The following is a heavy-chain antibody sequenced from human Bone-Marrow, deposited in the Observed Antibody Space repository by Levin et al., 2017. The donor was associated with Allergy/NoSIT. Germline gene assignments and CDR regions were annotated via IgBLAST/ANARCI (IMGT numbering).Heavy chain of an antibody. CDR3: AREVTYDSRGFPFYAMDV. V-gene: IGHV4-31*03. J-gene: IGHJ6*02. D-gene: IGHD3-22*01. Sequence: SQTLSLTCTVSGGSIRSGTYNWHWIRQLPGQGLEWIGYIFYSGSAYYNTSLKSRMSMSVDTSKNQFSLILTSVTAADTAVYYCAREVTYDSRGFPFYAMDVWGQGTTVTASS. CDR1: GGSIRSGTYN. CDR2: IFYSGSA.